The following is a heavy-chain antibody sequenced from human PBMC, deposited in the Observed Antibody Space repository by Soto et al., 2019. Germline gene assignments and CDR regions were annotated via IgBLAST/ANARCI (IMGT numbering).Heavy chain of an antibody. CDR2: IIPIFGTA. CDR1: GGTFSSYA. V-gene: IGHV1-69*06. J-gene: IGHJ6*02. D-gene: IGHD6-13*01. Sequence: ASVKVSCKASGGTFSSYAISWVRQAPGQGLEWMGGIIPIFGTANYAQKFQGRVTITADKSTSTAYMELSSLRSEDTAVYYCARFDAGAYSSSWSGYYYYGMDVWGQGTTVTVSS. CDR3: ARFDAGAYSSSWSGYYYYGMDV.